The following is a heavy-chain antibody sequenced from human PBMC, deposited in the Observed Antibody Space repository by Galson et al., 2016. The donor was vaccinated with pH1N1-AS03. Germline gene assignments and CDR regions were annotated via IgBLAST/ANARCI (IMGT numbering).Heavy chain of an antibody. D-gene: IGHD2-2*01. J-gene: IGHJ6*02. V-gene: IGHV1-2*04. CDR2: IDTDSGVT. CDR1: GYIFTGFY. Sequence: SVKVSCKASGYIFTGFYVHWVRQAPGQGLEWMGWIDTDSGVTNYAQKFEAWVTMTRDTSVSTAYMELYGLKSDDTAVYYCARDPRGPCTSAACPTTYYFGMDVWGQGTTVIVSS. CDR3: ARDPRGPCTSAACPTTYYFGMDV.